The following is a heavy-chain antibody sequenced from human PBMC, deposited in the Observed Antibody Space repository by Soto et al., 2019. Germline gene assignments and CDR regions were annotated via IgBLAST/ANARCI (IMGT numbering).Heavy chain of an antibody. D-gene: IGHD1-26*01. J-gene: IGHJ4*02. CDR3: AGGGAGSGPFTWELPDH. Sequence: QMQLVQSGAEVKKTGSSVTVSCKALAKTFTYRYLHWVRQAPGQALEWMGWITPFSGDVHYAQKFQERVTITRDRSINTAYMQMSSLRSEDTAMYFCAGGGAGSGPFTWELPDHWGQGTLVTVSS. CDR1: AKTFTYRY. V-gene: IGHV1-45*02. CDR2: ITPFSGDV.